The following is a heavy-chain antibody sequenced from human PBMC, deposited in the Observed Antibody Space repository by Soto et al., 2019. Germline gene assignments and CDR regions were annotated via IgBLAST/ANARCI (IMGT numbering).Heavy chain of an antibody. Sequence: ESGGGLVQPGGSLRLSCAASGFTFSSYSMNWVRQAPGKGLEWVSYISSSSSTIYYADSVKGRFTISRDNAKNSLYLQMNSLRAEDTAVYYCARDWGGYYDFWSGYFDAFDIWGQGTMVTVSS. CDR2: ISSSSSTI. J-gene: IGHJ3*02. CDR3: ARDWGGYYDFWSGYFDAFDI. V-gene: IGHV3-48*01. D-gene: IGHD3-3*01. CDR1: GFTFSSYS.